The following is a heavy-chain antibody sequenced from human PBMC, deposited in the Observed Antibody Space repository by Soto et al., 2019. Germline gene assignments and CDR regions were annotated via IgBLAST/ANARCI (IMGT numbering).Heavy chain of an antibody. Sequence: LSLTCSVSGYSISSGYYWGWIRQAPGKGLEWIGNIHHSGSTYYNPSLESRVTISIDTSKNQFSLRLTSVTAADTAIYYCAKKVNSGSGSQFFDYWGQGTLVTVSS. CDR3: AKKVNSGSGSQFFDY. CDR2: IHHSGST. D-gene: IGHD3-10*01. V-gene: IGHV4-38-2*01. J-gene: IGHJ4*02. CDR1: GYSISSGYY.